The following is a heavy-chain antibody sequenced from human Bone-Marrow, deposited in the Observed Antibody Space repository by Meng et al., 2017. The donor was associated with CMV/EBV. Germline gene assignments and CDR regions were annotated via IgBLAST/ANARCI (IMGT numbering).Heavy chain of an antibody. D-gene: IGHD1-26*01. CDR3: ARNSPREGIDY. V-gene: IGHV4-39*07. Sequence: SETLSLTCTVSGDSISSGSYYWAWIRQPPGKGLEWIGSIYHSGGTYDNPSLKSRVAIFVDTSKNQFSLNLWSVTAADTAIYYCARNSPREGIDYWGQGTLATVSS. J-gene: IGHJ4*02. CDR2: IYHSGGT. CDR1: GDSISSGSYY.